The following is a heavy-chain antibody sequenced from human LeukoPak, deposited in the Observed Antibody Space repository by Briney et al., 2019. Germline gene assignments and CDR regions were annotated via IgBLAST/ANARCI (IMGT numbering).Heavy chain of an antibody. J-gene: IGHJ6*03. D-gene: IGHD6-13*01. V-gene: IGHV1-18*01. Sequence: ASVKVSCKASGYTFTSYAMNWVRQAPGQGLEWMGWISAYNGNTNYAQKLQGRVTMTTDTSTSTAYMELRSLRSDDTAVYYCARDAAGDYMDVWGKGTTVTVSS. CDR3: ARDAAGDYMDV. CDR2: ISAYNGNT. CDR1: GYTFTSYA.